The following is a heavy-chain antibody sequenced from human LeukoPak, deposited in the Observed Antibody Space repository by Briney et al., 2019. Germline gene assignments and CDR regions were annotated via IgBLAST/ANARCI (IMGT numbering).Heavy chain of an antibody. CDR2: IYYSGST. J-gene: IGHJ6*03. D-gene: IGHD3-3*01. CDR1: GGSISSSSYY. CDR3: ARHKKGFLEWLDYYYYYMDV. V-gene: IGHV4-39*01. Sequence: PSETLSLTCTVSGGSISSSSYYWGWIRQPPGKGLEWIGSIYYSGSTYYNPSLKSRVTISVDTSKNQFSLKLSSVTAADTAVYYCARHKKGFLEWLDYYYYYMDVWGKGTTVTVSS.